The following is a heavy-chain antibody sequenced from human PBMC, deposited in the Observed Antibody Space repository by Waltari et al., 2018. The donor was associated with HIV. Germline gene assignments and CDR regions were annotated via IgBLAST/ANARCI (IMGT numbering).Heavy chain of an antibody. CDR1: GYSLTHLS. CDR2: FYPEGDET. V-gene: IGHV1-24*01. D-gene: IGHD3-9*01. CDR3: ASNDRPVYFFDY. Sequence: QVVLIESGAEVKQPGGSVKVSCKVAGYSLTHLSMHWVRKAPGKGLEWMGGFYPEGDETIYAQKFQGRLSMTEDTSTDTAYMELRGLRSDDTAVYYCASNDRPVYFFDYWSHGTLVTVSS. J-gene: IGHJ4*01.